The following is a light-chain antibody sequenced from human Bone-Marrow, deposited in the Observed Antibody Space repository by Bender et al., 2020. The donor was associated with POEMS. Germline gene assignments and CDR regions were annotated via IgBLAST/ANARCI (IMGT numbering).Light chain of an antibody. Sequence: QSALTQPASVSGSLGQSITIACTGTSSDVGGYNHVSWYQQHPGKVPKLIIYEVSHRPSRISDRFSGSKSGNTASLTISGLQAEDEAHYYCCSSYTETNLLVFGGGTKLTVL. V-gene: IGLV2-14*01. CDR2: EVS. CDR1: SSDVGGYNH. J-gene: IGLJ3*02. CDR3: SSYTETNLLV.